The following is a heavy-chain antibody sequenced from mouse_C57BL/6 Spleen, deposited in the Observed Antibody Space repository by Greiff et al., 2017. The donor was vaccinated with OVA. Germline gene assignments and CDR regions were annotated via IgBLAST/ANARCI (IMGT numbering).Heavy chain of an antibody. Sequence: EVQGVESGGGLVKPGGSLKLSCAASGFTFSDYGMHWVRQAPEKGLEWVGYISSGSSTIYYADTVKGRSTISRDNAKNTLFLQMTSLRSEDTAMYYCARINYVDAMDDWGQGTSVTVSS. CDR2: ISSGSSTI. CDR3: ARINYVDAMDD. V-gene: IGHV5-17*01. D-gene: IGHD2-1*01. J-gene: IGHJ4*01. CDR1: GFTFSDYG.